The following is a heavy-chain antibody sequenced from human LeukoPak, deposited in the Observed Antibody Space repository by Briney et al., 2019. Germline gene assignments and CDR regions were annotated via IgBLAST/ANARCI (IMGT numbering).Heavy chain of an antibody. CDR2: IYYSGRT. CDR3: ARRRYYDGSGYLE. CDR1: GGSISSSSYY. V-gene: IGHV4-39*01. D-gene: IGHD3-22*01. Sequence: SSGTLSLTCTVSGGSISSSSYYWGWIRQPPGKGLEWIGTIYYSGRTYYSPSLKSRVTMSVDPSNNQFSLNLRSVTAADTALYYCARRRYYDGSGYLEWGQGTLLSVSS. J-gene: IGHJ1*01.